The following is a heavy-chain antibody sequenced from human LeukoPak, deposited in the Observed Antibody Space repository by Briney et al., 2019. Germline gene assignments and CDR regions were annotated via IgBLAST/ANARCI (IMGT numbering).Heavy chain of an antibody. J-gene: IGHJ4*02. Sequence: GGSLRLSCAASGFTFSSYGMHWVRQAPGKGLEWVAVIWYDGSNKYYADSVKGRFTISRDNSKNTLYLQMNNLRVEDTAVYYCASEFAPSSGGFDYWGQGTLVTVSS. V-gene: IGHV3-33*01. CDR2: IWYDGSNK. CDR1: GFTFSSYG. CDR3: ASEFAPSSGGFDY. D-gene: IGHD3-16*01.